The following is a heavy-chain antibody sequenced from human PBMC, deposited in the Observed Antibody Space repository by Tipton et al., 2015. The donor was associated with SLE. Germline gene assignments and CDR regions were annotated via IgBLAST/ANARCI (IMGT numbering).Heavy chain of an antibody. CDR1: GVTFSIYT. CDR2: ISGDNDNT. CDR3: ARSRGANGPDY. Sequence: QSGPEVKQPGSSVKVSCKASGVTFSIYTMNWVRQAPGQGLEWMGWISGDNDNTNYAQRLQGRVTMTTDTSTSTAYMELRSLTSDDTAVYYCARSRGANGPDYWGQGTLVTVSS. J-gene: IGHJ4*02. D-gene: IGHD4/OR15-4a*01. V-gene: IGHV1-18*01.